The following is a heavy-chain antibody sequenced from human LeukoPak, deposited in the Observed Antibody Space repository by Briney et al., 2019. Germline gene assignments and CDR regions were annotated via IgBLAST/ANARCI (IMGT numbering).Heavy chain of an antibody. CDR3: AKDRQSRGSPGFDY. J-gene: IGHJ4*02. CDR1: GFTFSGYS. D-gene: IGHD3-22*01. CDR2: ISGSGDAT. Sequence: GGSLRLSCAASGFTFSGYSMSWVRQAPGKGPEWVSTISGSGDATYYADSVKGRFTISRDNSKNTLYVQMNSLRAEDTAVYYCAKDRQSRGSPGFDYWSQGALVIVSS. V-gene: IGHV3-23*01.